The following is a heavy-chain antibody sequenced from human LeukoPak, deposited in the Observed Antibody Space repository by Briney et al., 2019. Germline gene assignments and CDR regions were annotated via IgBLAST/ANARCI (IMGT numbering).Heavy chain of an antibody. J-gene: IGHJ4*02. CDR1: GYTFTSYG. Sequence: ASVKVSCKASGYTFTSYGINWVRQAPGQGLEWMGWISAYNGNTNYAQKLQGRVTMTTDTSTSTAYMELRSLRSDDTAFYYCARRTYSSSSSLFDYWGQGTLVTVSS. V-gene: IGHV1-18*01. CDR2: ISAYNGNT. CDR3: ARRTYSSSSSLFDY. D-gene: IGHD6-6*01.